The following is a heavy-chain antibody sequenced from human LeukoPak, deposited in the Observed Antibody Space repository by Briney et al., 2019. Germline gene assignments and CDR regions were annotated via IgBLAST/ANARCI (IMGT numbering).Heavy chain of an antibody. V-gene: IGHV1-2*06. D-gene: IGHD3-3*01. CDR3: ARDRDGGVGTIDY. J-gene: IGHJ4*02. CDR1: GYTFIDYW. CDR2: ININSGGI. Sequence: ASVKVSCKASGYTFIDYWIHWVRQAPGQGLEWMGRININSGGINYAQKFQGRVTMTRATSISTAYMELSRLRCDDTAGYYRARDRDGGVGTIDYWGQGTLVPVSS.